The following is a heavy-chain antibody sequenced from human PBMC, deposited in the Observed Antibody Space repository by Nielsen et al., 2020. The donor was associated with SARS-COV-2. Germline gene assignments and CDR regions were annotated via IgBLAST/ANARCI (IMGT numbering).Heavy chain of an antibody. CDR3: TAVLLWFGADY. CDR1: GFTFSSYS. J-gene: IGHJ4*02. CDR2: ISSSSYI. V-gene: IGHV3-21*01. D-gene: IGHD3-10*01. Sequence: GESLKISCAASGFTFSSYSMNWVRQAPGKGLEWVSSISSSSYIYYADSVKGRFTISRDNAKNSLYLQMNSLRAEDTAVYYCTAVLLWFGADYWGQGTLVTVSS.